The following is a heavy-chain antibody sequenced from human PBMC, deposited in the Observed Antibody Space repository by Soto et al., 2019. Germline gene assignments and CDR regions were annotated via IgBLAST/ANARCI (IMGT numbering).Heavy chain of an antibody. D-gene: IGHD6-13*01. CDR2: IYYSGST. CDR1: GGSISSGGYY. J-gene: IGHJ4*02. CDR3: AREPIAAADYYFDY. Sequence: PSETLSLTCTVSGGSISSGGYYWGWIRQHPGKGLEWIGYIYYSGSTYYNPSLKSRVIISIDTSKNQFSLKLSSVTAADTAVYYCAREPIAAADYYFDYWGPGTLVTVSS. V-gene: IGHV4-31*03.